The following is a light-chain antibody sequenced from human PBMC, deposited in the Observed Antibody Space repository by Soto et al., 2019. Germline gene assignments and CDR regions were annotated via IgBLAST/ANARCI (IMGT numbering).Light chain of an antibody. J-gene: IGLJ1*01. V-gene: IGLV1-40*01. CDR2: DNN. CDR1: SSNIGAGYD. CDR3: QSYDSSLSGSIV. Sequence: QSVLTQPPSVSGAPGQRVTISCTGSSSNIGAGYDVHGYQQLPETAPKLLIYDNNNRPSGVPDRVSGAKSGTSASLAITGILAEDEADYYCQSYDSSLSGSIVFGTGTKLTVL.